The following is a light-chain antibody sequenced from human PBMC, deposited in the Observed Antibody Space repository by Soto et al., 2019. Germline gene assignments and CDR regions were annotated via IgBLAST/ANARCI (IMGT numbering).Light chain of an antibody. Sequence: QSVLTQPASVSGSPGQSITISCTGTSSDVGGYNLVSWYQQHPGKAPKLMILEGSKRPSGVSNRFSGSKSGNTASLTISGLQAEDEADYYCCSYAGNSIYVFGTGTKVTVL. CDR1: SSDVGGYNL. V-gene: IGLV2-23*01. CDR3: CSYAGNSIYV. CDR2: EGS. J-gene: IGLJ1*01.